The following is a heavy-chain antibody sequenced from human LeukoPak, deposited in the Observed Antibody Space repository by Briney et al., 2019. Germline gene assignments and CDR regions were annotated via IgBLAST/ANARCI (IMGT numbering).Heavy chain of an antibody. CDR3: AKGSGGSRYDY. J-gene: IGHJ4*02. CDR1: GFTFSSCA. V-gene: IGHV3-23*01. CDR2: ISGSGGST. D-gene: IGHD2-15*01. Sequence: GGSLRLSCAASGFTFSSCAMSWVRQAPGKGLEWVSAISGSGGSTYYAGSVKGRFTISRDKSKNTLYLQMNSLRAEDTAVYYCAKGSGGSRYDYWGQGTLVTVSS.